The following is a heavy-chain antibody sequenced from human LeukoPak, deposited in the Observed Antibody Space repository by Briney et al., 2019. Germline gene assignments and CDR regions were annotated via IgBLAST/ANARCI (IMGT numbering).Heavy chain of an antibody. D-gene: IGHD6-13*01. CDR2: IYYSGST. CDR3: VRDHVRQQLPDY. CDR1: GGSISSSDYY. V-gene: IGHV4-39*02. Sequence: SETLSLTCTVSGGSISSSDYYWGWIRQPPGRGLEWIGTIYYSGSTSYNPSLKSRVTMSVDTSKNQFSLKLSSVTAADTAVYYCVRDHVRQQLPDYWGQGTLVTVSS. J-gene: IGHJ4*02.